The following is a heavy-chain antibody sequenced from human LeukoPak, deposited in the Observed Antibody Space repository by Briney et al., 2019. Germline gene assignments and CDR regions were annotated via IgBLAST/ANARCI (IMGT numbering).Heavy chain of an antibody. V-gene: IGHV1-69*05. J-gene: IGHJ3*02. D-gene: IGHD5-18*01. CDR2: IIPIFGTA. Sequence: SVKVSCKASGGTFSSYAISWVRQAPGQGLEWMGGIIPIFGTANYAQKFQGRDTITTDESTSTAYMELSSLRSEDTAVYYCASLDTAMPLDAFDIWGQGTMVTVSS. CDR1: GGTFSSYA. CDR3: ASLDTAMPLDAFDI.